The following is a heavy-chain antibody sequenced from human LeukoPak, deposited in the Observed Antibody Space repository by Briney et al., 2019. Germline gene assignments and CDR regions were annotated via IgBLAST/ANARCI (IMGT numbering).Heavy chain of an antibody. CDR3: AGDWGDSYDNSAYYYDS. D-gene: IGHD3-22*01. CDR2: IYTGGST. Sequence: PSETLSLTYTFCGASISCYYWSGLRQPAGGGLEWIGRIYTGGSTNYSPSLKSRVTISVDKSNNHFSLKRSSVTAADTAVYYCAGDWGDSYDNSAYYYDSWGQGTLVTVSS. V-gene: IGHV4-4*07. CDR1: GASISCYY. J-gene: IGHJ4*02.